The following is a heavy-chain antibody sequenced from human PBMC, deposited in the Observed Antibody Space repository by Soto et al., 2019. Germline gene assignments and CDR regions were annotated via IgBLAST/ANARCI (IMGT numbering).Heavy chain of an antibody. Sequence: EVQLVESGGGLVKPGGSLRLSCAASGFTFSSYSMNWVRQAPGKGLEWVSSISSSSSYIYYADSVKGRFTISRDNAKNSLYLQMNSLKAEDKAVYYCARDPGRLPHLRYYYYMDVCGKGTSVTVSS. V-gene: IGHV3-21*01. D-gene: IGHD1-1*01. CDR3: ARDPGRLPHLRYYYYMDV. CDR1: GFTFSSYS. J-gene: IGHJ6*03. CDR2: ISSSSSYI.